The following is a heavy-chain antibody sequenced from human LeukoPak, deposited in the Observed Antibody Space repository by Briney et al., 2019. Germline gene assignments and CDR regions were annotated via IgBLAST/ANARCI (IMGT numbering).Heavy chain of an antibody. CDR2: ISSSSSYI. Sequence: GGALRLSCAASGFPFSSYNMNWGRPGPGEGGGGVSSISSSSSYIYYADSVKGRFTISRDNAKNSLYLRMNSLRAEDTAVYYCARDQSWEYQLPGYWGQGTLVTVSS. CDR1: GFPFSSYN. D-gene: IGHD2-2*01. CDR3: ARDQSWEYQLPGY. V-gene: IGHV3-21*01. J-gene: IGHJ4*02.